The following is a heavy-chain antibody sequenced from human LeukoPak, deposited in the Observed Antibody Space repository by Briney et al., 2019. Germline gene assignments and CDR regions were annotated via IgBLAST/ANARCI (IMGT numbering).Heavy chain of an antibody. Sequence: SETLSLTCTVSGGSISSYYWSWIRQPPGKGLEWIGYIYYSGSTNYSPSLKSRVTISVDTSKNQFSLKLSSVTAADTAVYYCAREVQVSGSFDYWGQGTLVTVSS. J-gene: IGHJ4*02. CDR2: IYYSGST. CDR3: AREVQVSGSFDY. V-gene: IGHV4-59*01. D-gene: IGHD1-26*01. CDR1: GGSISSYY.